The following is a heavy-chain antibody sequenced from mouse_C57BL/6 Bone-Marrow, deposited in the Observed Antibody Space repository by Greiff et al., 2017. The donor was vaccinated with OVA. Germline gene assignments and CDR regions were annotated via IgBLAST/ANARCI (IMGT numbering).Heavy chain of an antibody. CDR1: GFSLTSYG. D-gene: IGHD2-1*01. V-gene: IGHV2-3*01. CDR2: IWGDGST. J-gene: IGHJ1*03. Sequence: VQVVESGPGLVAPSQSLSITCTVSGFSLTSYGVSWVRQPPGKGLEWLGVIWGDGSTNHHSALISSLSISKDNYKSQVVLKLNSLQADDTATYYGAKGPLGATNWYFDVWGTGTTVTVSS. CDR3: AKGPLGATNWYFDV.